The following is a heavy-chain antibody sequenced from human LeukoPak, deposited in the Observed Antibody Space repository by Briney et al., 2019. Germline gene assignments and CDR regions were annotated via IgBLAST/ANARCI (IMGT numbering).Heavy chain of an antibody. D-gene: IGHD1-26*01. CDR1: GGSISSSSYY. J-gene: IGHJ6*03. Sequence: SETLSLTCTVSGGSISSSSYYWGWIRQPPGKGLEWIGSIYYSGSTYYNPSLKSRVTISVGTSKNQFSLKLSSVTAADTAVYYCARVPREGATTRSYYYYYYMDVWGKGTTVTVSS. CDR3: ARVPREGATTRSYYYYYYMDV. CDR2: IYYSGST. V-gene: IGHV4-39*07.